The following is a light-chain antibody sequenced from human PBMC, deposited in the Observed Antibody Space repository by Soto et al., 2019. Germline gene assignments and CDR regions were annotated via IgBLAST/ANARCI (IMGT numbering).Light chain of an antibody. CDR3: NSYAGSNNVL. CDR1: SSDVGGYNY. CDR2: EVI. J-gene: IGLJ2*01. V-gene: IGLV2-8*01. Sequence: QSALTQPPSASGSPGQSVTISCTGTSSDVGGYNYVSWYQQHPGKAPKLMIYEVIKRPSGVPDRFSGSKSGNTASLTVSGLQAEDEADYYCNSYAGSNNVLFGGGTKLTVL.